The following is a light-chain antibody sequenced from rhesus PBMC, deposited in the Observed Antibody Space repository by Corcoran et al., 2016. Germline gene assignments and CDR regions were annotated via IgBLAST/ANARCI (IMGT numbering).Light chain of an antibody. V-gene: IGKV1S15*01. Sequence: DIQMTQSPSSLSASVGDTVTITCRASQGTSNNLAWYQQKPGKVPKLRIYYASTLQSGVPSRFSGNGSGTDFTLPISSLRPEDFATCYCQHGYGAPLAFGGGTKVEIK. CDR3: QHGYGAPLA. CDR1: QGTSNN. J-gene: IGKJ4*01. CDR2: YAS.